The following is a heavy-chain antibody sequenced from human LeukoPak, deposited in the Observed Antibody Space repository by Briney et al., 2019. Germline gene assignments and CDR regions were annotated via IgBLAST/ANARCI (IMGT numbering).Heavy chain of an antibody. D-gene: IGHD2-15*01. CDR1: GGTFSSYA. V-gene: IGHV1-8*02. CDR2: MNPNSGNT. Sequence: ASVKVSCKASGGTFSSYAISWVRQAPGQGLEWMGWMNPNSGNTGYAQKFQGRVTMTRNTSISTAYMELSSLRSDDTAVYYCARARGPYCSGGSCYVVDWGQEALVTVAS. CDR3: ARARGPYCSGGSCYVVD. J-gene: IGHJ4*02.